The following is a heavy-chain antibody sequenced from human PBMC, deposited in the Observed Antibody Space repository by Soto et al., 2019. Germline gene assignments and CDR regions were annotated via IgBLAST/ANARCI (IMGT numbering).Heavy chain of an antibody. V-gene: IGHV3-64D*08. CDR3: VKSPQHTYDFWSGRTKGSYFDY. D-gene: IGHD3-3*01. Sequence: GGSLRLSCSASGFTFSSYAMHWVRQAPGKGLEYVSAISSNGGSTYYADSVKGRFTISRDNSKNTLYLQMSSLRAEDTAVYYCVKSPQHTYDFWSGRTKGSYFDYWGQGTLVTVSS. CDR2: ISSNGGST. CDR1: GFTFSSYA. J-gene: IGHJ4*02.